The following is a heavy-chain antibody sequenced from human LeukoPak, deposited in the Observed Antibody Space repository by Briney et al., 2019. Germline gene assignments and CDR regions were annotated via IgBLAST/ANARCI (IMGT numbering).Heavy chain of an antibody. J-gene: IGHJ4*02. V-gene: IGHV4-59*01. CDR2: IYSSGSS. CDR1: GGSMFGYY. D-gene: IGHD4-17*01. Sequence: SATLSLTCTVSGGSMFGYYWSWIRQPPGKGLEWIGYIYSSGSSNYNPSLKSRVTISIDTSKNQFSLKLSSVTAADTAMYYCARTAVGGTVTGWGQGTLVTVSS. CDR3: ARTAVGGTVTG.